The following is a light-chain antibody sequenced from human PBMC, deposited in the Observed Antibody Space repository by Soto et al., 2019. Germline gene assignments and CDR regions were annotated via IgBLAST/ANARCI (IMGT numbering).Light chain of an antibody. CDR2: KAS. V-gene: IGKV1-17*01. CDR3: HQYHNFPRT. Sequence: DIQMTQSPSSLSASVGDRVTITCRASQGIRNDLGWYQQKPGKAPKCLIYKASTLESGVPSRFSGSGSGTECTLTVSSLQPDDFATYYCHQYHNFPRTFGQGTKVDIK. J-gene: IGKJ1*01. CDR1: QGIRND.